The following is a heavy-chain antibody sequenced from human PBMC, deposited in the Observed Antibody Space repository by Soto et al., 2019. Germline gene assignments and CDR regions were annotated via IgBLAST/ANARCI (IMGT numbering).Heavy chain of an antibody. CDR2: IYYTGSTT. J-gene: IGHJ3*02. V-gene: IGHV4-59*11. CDR1: GDSINSHY. D-gene: IGHD3-3*01. CDR3: ARAVMYAFWGGYPSGFDI. Sequence: QVQLQESGPGLVKTWETLSLSCNVSGDSINSHYWSWLRQSPGKGLEWIGNIYYTGSTTKYNPSLKSRVTISVDTSKKHFSLKLTSVTAADTAVYYCARAVMYAFWGGYPSGFDIWGQGTTVAVSS.